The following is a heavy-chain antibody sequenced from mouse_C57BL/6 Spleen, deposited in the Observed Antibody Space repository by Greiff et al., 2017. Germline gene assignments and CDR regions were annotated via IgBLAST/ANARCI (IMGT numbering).Heavy chain of an antibody. CDR1: GYTFTSYW. V-gene: IGHV1-69*01. Sequence: VQLQQSGAELVMPGASVKLSCKASGYTFTSYWMHWVKQRPGQGLEWIGEIDPSDSYTNYNQKFKGKSTLTVDKSSSTAYMQLSSLTSEDSAVYYCARSVTTVVATPRSYWYFDVWGTGTTVTVSS. D-gene: IGHD1-1*01. CDR3: ARSVTTVVATPRSYWYFDV. CDR2: IDPSDSYT. J-gene: IGHJ1*03.